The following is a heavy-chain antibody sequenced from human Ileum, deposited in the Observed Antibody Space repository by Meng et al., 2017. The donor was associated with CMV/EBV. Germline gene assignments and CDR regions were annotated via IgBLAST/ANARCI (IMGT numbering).Heavy chain of an antibody. CDR3: ARDMSYGTYGMDV. J-gene: IGHJ6*02. D-gene: IGHD1-26*01. CDR2: IKQDGSDK. CDR1: GFTFSNYW. V-gene: IGHV3-7*01. Sequence: GESLKISCAASGFTFSNYWMNWVRQAPGKGLEWVASIKQDGSDKYYVDSVKGRFTISRDNAKNSLYLQMKSLRAEDTAVYYCARDMSYGTYGMDVWGQGTTVTVSS.